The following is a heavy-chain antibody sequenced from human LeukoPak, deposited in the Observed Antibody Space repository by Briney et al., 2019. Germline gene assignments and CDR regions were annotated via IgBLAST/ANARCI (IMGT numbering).Heavy chain of an antibody. CDR1: GLTFSHYW. J-gene: IGHJ4*02. CDR3: ARYSYKHDC. Sequence: GGSLRLSCAASGLTFSHYWMTWVRQAPGKGLEWVANMKEDGSQETYVDSVKGRFTISRDNAKDSLYLQMNNLRAEDTAVYYCARYSYKHDCWGQGTLVTVSS. V-gene: IGHV3-7*01. CDR2: MKEDGSQE. D-gene: IGHD2-15*01.